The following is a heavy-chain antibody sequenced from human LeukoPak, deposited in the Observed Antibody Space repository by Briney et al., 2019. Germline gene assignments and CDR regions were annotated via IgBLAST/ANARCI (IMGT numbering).Heavy chain of an antibody. CDR3: ARVSSSDSRGYYWGFDF. J-gene: IGHJ4*02. D-gene: IGHD3-22*01. CDR1: GDSMSNYY. CDR2: IYYSGST. Sequence: PSETLSLTCTVSGDSMSNYYWSWIRQRPGKELECIGYIYYSGSTNYHPSLKSRVTISVDTSKSQFSLKLSSVTAADTALYYCARVSSSDSRGYYWGFDFWGQGTLVTVSS. V-gene: IGHV4-59*08.